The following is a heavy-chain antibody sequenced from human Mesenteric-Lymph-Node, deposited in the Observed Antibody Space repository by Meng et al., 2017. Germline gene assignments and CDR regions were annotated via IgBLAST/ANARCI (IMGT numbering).Heavy chain of an antibody. CDR1: GFTFSDYY. J-gene: IGHJ4*02. V-gene: IGHV3-11*01. CDR3: ARGRMTTVTFLDY. CDR2: ISGGGSAT. Sequence: LVGAGGALVKPGGSLSISLAASGFTFSDYYMKWIRQAPGKGLEWVSYISGGGSATYYADSVKGRFTVSRDNAKNSLYLQMDSLRAEDTAVYYCARGRMTTVTFLDYWGQGTLVTVSS. D-gene: IGHD4-17*01.